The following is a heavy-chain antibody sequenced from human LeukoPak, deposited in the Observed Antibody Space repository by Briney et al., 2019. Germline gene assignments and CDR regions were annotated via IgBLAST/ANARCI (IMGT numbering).Heavy chain of an antibody. D-gene: IGHD3-10*01. CDR1: GGTFSSYA. CDR2: IIPIFGAA. Sequence: SVKVSCKASGGTFSSYAISWVRQAPGQGLEWMGGIIPIFGAANYAQKFQGRVTITTDESTSTAYMELSSLRSEDTAVYYCARDHYYYGSGSYYNRNLYYYYMDVWGKGTTVTVSS. CDR3: ARDHYYYGSGSYYNRNLYYYYMDV. V-gene: IGHV1-69*05. J-gene: IGHJ6*03.